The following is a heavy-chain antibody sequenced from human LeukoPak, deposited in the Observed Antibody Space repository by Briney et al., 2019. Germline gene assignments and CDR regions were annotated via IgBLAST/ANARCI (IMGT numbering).Heavy chain of an antibody. CDR2: IFGGGGT. J-gene: IGHJ4*02. Sequence: GGSLRLSCAASGFTVSSNYMAWVRQPPGKGLEWVSVIFGGGGTYYAGSVRGRFTISRDQANNTLYLQMNTLRDEDTAVYYCARGPRYSFYWGQGTLVSVSS. D-gene: IGHD6-13*01. CDR1: GFTVSSNY. V-gene: IGHV3-53*01. CDR3: ARGPRYSFY.